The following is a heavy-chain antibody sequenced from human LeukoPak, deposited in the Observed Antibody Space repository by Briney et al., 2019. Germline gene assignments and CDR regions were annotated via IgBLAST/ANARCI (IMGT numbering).Heavy chain of an antibody. J-gene: IGHJ4*02. D-gene: IGHD3-16*02. CDR1: GGSISSSSYY. CDR3: ARGGYYDYVWGSYRSPVFDY. Sequence: SETLSLTCTVSGGSISSSSYYWGWIRQPPGKGLEWIGSIYYSGSTYYNPSLKSRVTISVDTSKNQFPLKLSSVTAADTAVYYCARGGYYDYVWGSYRSPVFDYWGQGTLVTVSS. CDR2: IYYSGST. V-gene: IGHV4-39*01.